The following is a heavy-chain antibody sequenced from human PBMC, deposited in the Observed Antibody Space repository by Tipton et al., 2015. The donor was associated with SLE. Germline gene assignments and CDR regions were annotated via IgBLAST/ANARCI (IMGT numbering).Heavy chain of an antibody. J-gene: IGHJ4*02. CDR3: ARGSGWYGDYFDY. V-gene: IGHV3-23*01. Sequence: SLRLSCAASGFTFSSYAMSWVRQAPGKGLEWVSAISGSGGSTYYADSVKGRFTISRDNAKNSLYLQMNSLRAEDTAVYYCARGSGWYGDYFDYWGQGTLVTVSS. D-gene: IGHD6-19*01. CDR2: ISGSGGST. CDR1: GFTFSSYA.